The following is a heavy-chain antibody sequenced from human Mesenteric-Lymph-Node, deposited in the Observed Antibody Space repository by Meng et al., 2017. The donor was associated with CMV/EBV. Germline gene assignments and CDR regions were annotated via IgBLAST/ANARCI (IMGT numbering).Heavy chain of an antibody. D-gene: IGHD6-19*01. J-gene: IGHJ3*02. V-gene: IGHV4-34*01. CDR3: ARDRTSGWFDAFDI. CDR1: GGSVSSYY. CDR2: INHSGST. Sequence: GSLRLSCTVSGGSVSSYYWSWIRQPPGKGLEWIGEINHSGSTNYNPSLKSRVTISVDTSKNQFSLKLSSVTAADTAVYYCARDRTSGWFDAFDIWGQGTMVTVSS.